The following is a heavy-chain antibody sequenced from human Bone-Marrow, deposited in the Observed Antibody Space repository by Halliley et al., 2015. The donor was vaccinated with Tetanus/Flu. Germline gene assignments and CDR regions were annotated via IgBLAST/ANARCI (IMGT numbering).Heavy chain of an antibody. CDR3: AQLPYASGPFES. V-gene: IGHV5-10-1*01. J-gene: IGHJ4*02. D-gene: IGHD3-22*01. Sequence: WMGRIDPSDSYTNYSPSFRGHVTISADKSISTAYLQWSSLKASDSAMYYCAQLPYASGPFESWGQGTLVTVSS. CDR2: IDPSDSYT.